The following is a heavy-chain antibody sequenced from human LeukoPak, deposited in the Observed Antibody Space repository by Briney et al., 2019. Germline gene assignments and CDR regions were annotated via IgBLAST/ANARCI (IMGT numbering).Heavy chain of an antibody. V-gene: IGHV3-30*04. Sequence: PGGSLRLSCAASGFTFSSYAMHWVRQAPGKGLEWVAVISYDGSNKYYADSVKGRFTISRDNSKNTLYLQMNSLRAEDTAVYYCASSMVRGVINHWGQGTLVTVSS. CDR2: ISYDGSNK. CDR1: GFTFSSYA. CDR3: ASSMVRGVINH. J-gene: IGHJ5*02. D-gene: IGHD3-10*01.